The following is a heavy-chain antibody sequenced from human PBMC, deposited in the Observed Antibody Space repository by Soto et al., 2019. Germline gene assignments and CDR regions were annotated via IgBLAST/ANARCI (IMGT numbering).Heavy chain of an antibody. Sequence: GASVKVSCKASGGTFSSYAISWVRQAPGQGLEWMGGIIPIFGTANYAQKFQGRVTITADESTSTAYMELSSLRSEDTAVYYCARDPEGIAVAGTLRYYYGMDVWGQGTTVTVSS. CDR1: GGTFSSYA. D-gene: IGHD6-19*01. V-gene: IGHV1-69*13. J-gene: IGHJ6*02. CDR2: IIPIFGTA. CDR3: ARDPEGIAVAGTLRYYYGMDV.